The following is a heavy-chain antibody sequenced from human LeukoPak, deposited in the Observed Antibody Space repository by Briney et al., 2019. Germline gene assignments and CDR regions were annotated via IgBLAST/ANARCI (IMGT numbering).Heavy chain of an antibody. Sequence: GGSLRLSCAASKFSFSDYTMTWVGQAPGKGLEWVSSISGRSNYRYHAGSLKDRFTVSRDNTKSSLYLQMDRLRAEDTAVYYCARVVVIGTAPISIRGFVHYYYRDVWGKGTTVTVSS. J-gene: IGHJ6*03. V-gene: IGHV3-21*01. CDR1: KFSFSDYT. CDR3: ARVVVIGTAPISIRGFVHYYYRDV. CDR2: ISGRSNYR. D-gene: IGHD2/OR15-2a*01.